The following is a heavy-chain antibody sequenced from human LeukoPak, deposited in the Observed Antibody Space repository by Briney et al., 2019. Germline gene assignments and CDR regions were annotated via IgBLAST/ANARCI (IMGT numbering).Heavy chain of an antibody. Sequence: ASVKVSCKVSGYTLTELSIHWVRQAPGKGLEWMGDFDPEDGETIYAQKFQGRVTMTEDTSTDTAYMELSSLRSEDTAVYYCATEVGATRGNFDYWGQGTLVTVSS. CDR1: GYTLTELS. D-gene: IGHD1-26*01. CDR3: ATEVGATRGNFDY. J-gene: IGHJ4*02. V-gene: IGHV1-24*01. CDR2: FDPEDGET.